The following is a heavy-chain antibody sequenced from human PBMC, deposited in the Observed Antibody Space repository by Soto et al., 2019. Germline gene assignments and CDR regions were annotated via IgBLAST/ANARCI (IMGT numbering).Heavy chain of an antibody. Sequence: EVQLLESGGALVQPGGSLRLSCAASGFTFSNHAMNWVRQAPGKGLEWVYTISGSGGKYYAESGKGRFTISRDNFKNTLYLQMNSLRPEDTAVYYCARDPGGHYCTSTSCLYFFDHWGQGTLVIVSS. CDR2: ISGSGGK. CDR1: GFTFSNHA. J-gene: IGHJ4*02. V-gene: IGHV3-23*01. D-gene: IGHD2-2*01. CDR3: ARDPGGHYCTSTSCLYFFDH.